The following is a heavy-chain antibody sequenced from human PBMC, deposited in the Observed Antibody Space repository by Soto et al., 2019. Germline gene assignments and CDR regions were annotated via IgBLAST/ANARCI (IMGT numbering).Heavy chain of an antibody. D-gene: IGHD6-13*01. CDR3: ARDEAAAGEYNWFDP. CDR1: GGTFSSYA. V-gene: IGHV1-69*13. CDR2: IIPIFGTA. Sequence: AASVKVSCKASGGTFSSYAISWVRQAPGQGLEWMGGIIPIFGTANYAQKFQGRVTITADESTSTAYMELSSLRSEDTAVYYCARDEAAAGEYNWFDPWGQGTLVTVSS. J-gene: IGHJ5*02.